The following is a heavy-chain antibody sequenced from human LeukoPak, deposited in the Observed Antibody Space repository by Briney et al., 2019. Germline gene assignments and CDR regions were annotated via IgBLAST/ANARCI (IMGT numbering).Heavy chain of an antibody. J-gene: IGHJ5*02. CDR2: INHSGST. D-gene: IGHD2-8*01. Sequence: PSETLSLTCAVYGGSFSGYYWSWIRQPPGKGLEWIGEINHSGSTNYNPSLKSRVTISVDTSKNQFSLKLSSVTAADTAVYYCAREPLTLGYCTNGVCYRGWFDPWGQGTLVTVSS. CDR1: GGSFSGYY. CDR3: AREPLTLGYCTNGVCYRGWFDP. V-gene: IGHV4-34*01.